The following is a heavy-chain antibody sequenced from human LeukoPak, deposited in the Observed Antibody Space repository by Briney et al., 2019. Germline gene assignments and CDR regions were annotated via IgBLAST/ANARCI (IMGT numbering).Heavy chain of an antibody. Sequence: QPGRSLRLSCAASGFTFSSYGMHWVRQAPGKGPEGVAAASYDGSNQYYVDSVKGRFTIPRDNSQNTLNLQMNSLRAEDTAVYYCAKDLVSAAGLFYYGMDVWGQGTTVTVSS. CDR1: GFTFSSYG. CDR3: AKDLVSAAGLFYYGMDV. J-gene: IGHJ6*02. V-gene: IGHV3-30*18. D-gene: IGHD6-13*01. CDR2: ASYDGSNQ.